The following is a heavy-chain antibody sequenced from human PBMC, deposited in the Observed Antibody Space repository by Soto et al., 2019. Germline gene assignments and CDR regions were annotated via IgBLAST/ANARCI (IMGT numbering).Heavy chain of an antibody. CDR2: IYYTGST. D-gene: IGHD2-21*02. CDR1: GGSIRTSY. J-gene: IGHJ6*03. V-gene: IGHV4-59*01. CDR3: ARRLGVTSDSAYYYYYMDI. Sequence: SETLSLTCTVSGGSIRTSYWSWIRQPPGKGLEYIGYIYYTGSTNYNPSLKSRVTISVDTSKNQFSLKLSSVTAADTAVYYCARRLGVTSDSAYYYYYMDIWGKGTTVTVSS.